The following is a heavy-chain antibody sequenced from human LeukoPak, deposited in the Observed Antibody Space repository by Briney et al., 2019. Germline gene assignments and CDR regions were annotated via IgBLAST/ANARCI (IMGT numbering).Heavy chain of an antibody. CDR1: GGAISNHY. CDR3: ARGGWYTDY. D-gene: IGHD6-19*01. J-gene: IGHJ4*01. V-gene: IGHV4-59*11. Sequence: SETLSLTCTVSGGAISNHYCSWIRQPPRQGLEWVGYIYYSGSTNYNPSLTSRVTISVDTSKNPFSLKLSSVTAADTAVYDGARGGWYTDYWGQGTLVTASS. CDR2: IYYSGST.